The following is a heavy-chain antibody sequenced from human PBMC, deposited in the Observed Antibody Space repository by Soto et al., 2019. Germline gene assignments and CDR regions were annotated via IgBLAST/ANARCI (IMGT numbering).Heavy chain of an antibody. CDR3: ARQLGYCSGGTCLFDY. D-gene: IGHD2-15*01. CDR1: GGSISSSSSYY. V-gene: IGHV4-39*01. J-gene: IGHJ4*02. CDR2: IFHAGST. Sequence: QLQLQESGPGLVKPSETLSLTCSVSGGSISSSSSYYWGWIRQPPGQGLEWIASIFHAGSTYYKPSLTSQVTISVDTSKNQFSLKLRSVTAADTAVYYCARQLGYCSGGTCLFDYWGQGILVTVSS.